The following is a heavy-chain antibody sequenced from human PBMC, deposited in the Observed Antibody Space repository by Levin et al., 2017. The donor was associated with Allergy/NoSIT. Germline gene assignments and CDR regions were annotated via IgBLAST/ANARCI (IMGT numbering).Heavy chain of an antibody. Sequence: GESLKISCKGSGYSFTNDWIGWVRQMPGKGLEWMAIIWPGDSTTKYSPSSRGQVTISVDKSISTAYLQWSSLKASDTAMYYCARPSWFAAEYWGQGTLVTVSS. CDR1: GYSFTNDW. D-gene: IGHD6-13*01. V-gene: IGHV5-51*01. J-gene: IGHJ4*02. CDR2: IWPGDSTT. CDR3: ARPSWFAAEY.